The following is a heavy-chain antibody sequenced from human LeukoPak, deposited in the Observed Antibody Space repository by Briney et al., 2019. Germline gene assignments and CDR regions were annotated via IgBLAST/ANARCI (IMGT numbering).Heavy chain of an antibody. Sequence: SETLSLTCTVSGGCISSYHWSWIRQPPGKGLEGIGYIYYSGSTNHNPSLKSRVTISVDTSKNQFSLKLSSVTAADTAVYYCARAYYYGSGSYAFDIWGQGTMVTVSS. CDR1: GGCISSYH. CDR3: ARAYYYGSGSYAFDI. CDR2: IYYSGST. D-gene: IGHD3-10*01. V-gene: IGHV4-59*01. J-gene: IGHJ3*02.